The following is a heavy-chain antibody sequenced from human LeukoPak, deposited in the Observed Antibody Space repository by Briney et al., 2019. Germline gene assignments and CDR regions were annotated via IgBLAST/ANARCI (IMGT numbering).Heavy chain of an antibody. CDR1: GLTFSSYA. V-gene: IGHV3-23*01. J-gene: IGHJ3*02. CDR2: ISGSGGST. D-gene: IGHD3-22*01. CDR3: AKERGSATVEVTMIVGHDAFDI. Sequence: GGSLRLSCAASGLTFSSYAMSWVRQAPGKGLEWVSAISGSGGSTYYADSVKGRFTISRDNSKTTLYLQMNSLRAEDTAVYYCAKERGSATVEVTMIVGHDAFDIWGQGTMVTVSS.